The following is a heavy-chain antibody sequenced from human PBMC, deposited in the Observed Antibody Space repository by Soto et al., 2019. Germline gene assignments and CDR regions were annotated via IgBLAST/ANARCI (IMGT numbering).Heavy chain of an antibody. V-gene: IGHV3-15*07. CDR3: TTDFTMIVVAPDAFDI. CDR2: IKSKTDGGTT. CDR1: GSTFSNAW. Sequence: LRLSCAASGSTFSNAWMNWVRQAPGKGLEWVGRIKSKTDGGTTDYAAPVKGRFTISRDDSKNTLYLQMNSLKTEDTAVYYCTTDFTMIVVAPDAFDIWGQGTMVTVSS. J-gene: IGHJ3*02. D-gene: IGHD3-22*01.